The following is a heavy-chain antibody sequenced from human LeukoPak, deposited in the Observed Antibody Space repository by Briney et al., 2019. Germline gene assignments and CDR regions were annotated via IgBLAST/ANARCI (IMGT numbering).Heavy chain of an antibody. D-gene: IGHD7-27*01. CDR2: IYYSGSP. CDR3: ANVGTYYFDH. V-gene: IGHV4-39*01. J-gene: IGHJ4*02. CDR1: GGSISSSSYY. Sequence: SETLSLTCTVSGGSISSSSYYWGWIRQPPGKGLEWIGSIYYSGSPYYNPSLKSRVTISVDTSKNQFSLKLTSVTAADTAMYYCANVGTYYFDHWGQGALVTASS.